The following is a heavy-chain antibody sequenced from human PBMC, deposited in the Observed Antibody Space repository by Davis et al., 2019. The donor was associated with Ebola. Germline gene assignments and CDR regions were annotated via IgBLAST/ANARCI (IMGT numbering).Heavy chain of an antibody. CDR1: GFTFSSYW. V-gene: IGHV3-74*01. CDR3: ATTPGNFDY. Sequence: GESLKISCAASGFTFSSYWMHWVRQAPGKGLVWVSRINSDGSSTSYADSVKGRFTISRDNAKNTLYLQMNSLRAEDTAVYYCATTPGNFDYWGQGTLVTVSS. J-gene: IGHJ4*02. CDR2: INSDGSST.